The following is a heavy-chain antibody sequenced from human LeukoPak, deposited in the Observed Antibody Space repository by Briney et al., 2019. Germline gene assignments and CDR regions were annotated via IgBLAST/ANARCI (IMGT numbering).Heavy chain of an antibody. V-gene: IGHV3-30-3*01. D-gene: IGHD3-10*01. Sequence: GGSLRLSCAASRFTFSSYAMHWVRQAPGKGLEWVAVISYDGSNKYYADSVKGRFTIPRDNSKNTLYLQMNSLRAEDTAVYYCARAYYYFDYWGQGTLVTVSS. CDR3: ARAYYYFDY. J-gene: IGHJ4*02. CDR2: ISYDGSNK. CDR1: RFTFSSYA.